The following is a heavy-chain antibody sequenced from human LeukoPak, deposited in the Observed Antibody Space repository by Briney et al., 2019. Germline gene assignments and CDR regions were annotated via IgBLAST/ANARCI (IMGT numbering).Heavy chain of an antibody. V-gene: IGHV3-48*03. D-gene: IGHD3-16*01. CDR2: ISSSSSTI. CDR3: GASRQYVGAFDI. CDR1: GFTFSSYE. J-gene: IGHJ3*02. Sequence: GGSLRLSCAASGFTFSSYELYWDRQAPGKGLEWISYISSSSSTIKYADSVRGRFTISRADARESLFLQMNSLRAEDTAIYYCGASRQYVGAFDIWGQGTLVTVSS.